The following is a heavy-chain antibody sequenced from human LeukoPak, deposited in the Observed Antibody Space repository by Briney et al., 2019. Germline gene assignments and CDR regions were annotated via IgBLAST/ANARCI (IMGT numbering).Heavy chain of an antibody. CDR1: GGTFSSYA. Sequence: ASVKVSCKASGGTFSSYAISWVRQAPGQGLEWMGIINPSGGSTSYAQKFQGRVTMTRDTSTSTVYMELSSLRSEDTAVYYCARDPADYDSSGYFNDAFDIWGQGTMVTVSS. CDR2: INPSGGST. J-gene: IGHJ3*02. D-gene: IGHD3-22*01. V-gene: IGHV1-46*01. CDR3: ARDPADYDSSGYFNDAFDI.